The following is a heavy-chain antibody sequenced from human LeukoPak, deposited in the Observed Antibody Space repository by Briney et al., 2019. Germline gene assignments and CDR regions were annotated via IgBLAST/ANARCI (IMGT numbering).Heavy chain of an antibody. CDR1: GFTFSSYA. J-gene: IGHJ3*02. V-gene: IGHV3-23*01. D-gene: IGHD2-21*02. Sequence: GGSLRLSCAASGFTFSSYAVSWVRQAPGKGLEWVSAISGSGGSTYYADSVKGRFTISRDNSKNTLYLQMNSLRAEDTAVYYCARCGGDCYYCLDIWGQGTMVTVSS. CDR3: ARCGGDCYYCLDI. CDR2: ISGSGGST.